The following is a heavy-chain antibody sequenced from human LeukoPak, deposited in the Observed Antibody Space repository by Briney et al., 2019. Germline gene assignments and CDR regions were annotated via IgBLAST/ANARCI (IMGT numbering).Heavy chain of an antibody. CDR3: ARDPRIAAAGNYYYYMDV. CDR2: ISSSSSTI. J-gene: IGHJ6*03. CDR1: GFTFSSYS. Sequence: PGGSLRLSCAASGFTFSSYSMNWVRQAPGKGLEWVSYISSSSSTIYYADSVKGRFTISRDNAKNSPYLQMNSLRDEDTAVYYCARDPRIAAAGNYYYYMDVWGKGTTVTVSS. V-gene: IGHV3-48*02. D-gene: IGHD6-13*01.